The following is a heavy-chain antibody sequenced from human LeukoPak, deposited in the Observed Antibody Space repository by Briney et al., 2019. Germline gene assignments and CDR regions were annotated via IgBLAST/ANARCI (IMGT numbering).Heavy chain of an antibody. CDR3: ARGYCSGGSCYSYYYYNYMDV. J-gene: IGHJ6*03. D-gene: IGHD2-15*01. CDR1: GGSISSSSYY. V-gene: IGHV4-39*07. CDR2: IHYSGST. Sequence: ETLSLTCTVSGGSISSSSYYWGWIRQPPGKGLEWIGSIHYSGSTNYNPSLKSRVTISVDTSKNQFSLKLSSVTAADTAVYYCARGYCSGGSCYSYYYYNYMDVWGKGTTVTVSS.